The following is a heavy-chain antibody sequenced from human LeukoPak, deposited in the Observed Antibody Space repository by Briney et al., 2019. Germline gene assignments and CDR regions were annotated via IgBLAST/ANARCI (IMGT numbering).Heavy chain of an antibody. D-gene: IGHD3-9*01. CDR3: ARSQYYDILTGYYANGDPLYFDY. CDR1: GGTFSSYA. Sequence: VASVKVSCKASGGTFSSYAISWVRQAPGQGHEWMGGIIPIFGTANYAQKFQGRVTITADESTSTAYMELSSLRSEDTAVYYCARSQYYDILTGYYANGDPLYFDYWGQGTLVTVSS. CDR2: IIPIFGTA. V-gene: IGHV1-69*01. J-gene: IGHJ4*02.